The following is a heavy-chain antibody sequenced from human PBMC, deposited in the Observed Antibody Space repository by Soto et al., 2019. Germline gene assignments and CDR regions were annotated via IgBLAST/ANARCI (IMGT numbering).Heavy chain of an antibody. CDR3: ARVDSSGWYFSDY. D-gene: IGHD6-19*01. V-gene: IGHV3-30-3*01. Sequence: GGSLRLSCAASGFTFSSYAMHWVRQAPGKGLEWVAVISYDGSNKYYADSVKGRFTISRDNSKNTLYLQMNSLRAEDTAVYYCARVDSSGWYFSDYWGQGTLVTVSS. CDR1: GFTFSSYA. CDR2: ISYDGSNK. J-gene: IGHJ4*02.